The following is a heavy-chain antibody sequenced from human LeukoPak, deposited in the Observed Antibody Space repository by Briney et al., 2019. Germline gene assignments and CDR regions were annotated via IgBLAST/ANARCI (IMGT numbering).Heavy chain of an antibody. CDR1: GFTFSSYA. CDR2: ISGGGGST. Sequence: PGGSLRLSCAASGFTFSSYAMSWVRQAPGKGLGWVSGISGGGGSTYYADSVKGRFTVSRDNSKNTLYLQMNSLRAEDTAVYYCAKVTDRQFDYWGQGTLVTVSS. V-gene: IGHV3-23*01. CDR3: AKVTDRQFDY. J-gene: IGHJ4*02.